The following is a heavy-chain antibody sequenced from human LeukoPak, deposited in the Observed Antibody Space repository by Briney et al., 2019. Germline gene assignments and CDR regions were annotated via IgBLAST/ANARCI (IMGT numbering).Heavy chain of an antibody. CDR1: GDSISSYY. Sequence: SETLSLTCTVSGDSISSYYWSWLRQPPGKGLEWIGYIYTSGRNNYNPSLKSRVTISVDTSMNQFSLKLSSVTAADTAVYYCARAREYSSSSGKYYYYYYMDVWGKGTTVTVSS. D-gene: IGHD6-6*01. V-gene: IGHV4-4*09. CDR3: ARAREYSSSSGKYYYYYYMDV. CDR2: IYTSGRN. J-gene: IGHJ6*03.